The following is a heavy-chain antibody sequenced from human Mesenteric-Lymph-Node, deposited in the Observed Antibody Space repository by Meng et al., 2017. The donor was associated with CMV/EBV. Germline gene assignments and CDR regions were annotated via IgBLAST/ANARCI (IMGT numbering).Heavy chain of an antibody. CDR2: INWNGGST. CDR1: GFTFDDYG. J-gene: IGHJ4*02. V-gene: IGHV3-20*04. Sequence: GESLKISCAASGFTFDDYGMSWVRQAPGKGLEWVSGINWNGGSTSYADSVKGRFTISRDNAKNSLYLQMNSLRVEDSAVYYCARDQDTKHFDYWGQGTLVTVSS. D-gene: IGHD2-8*01. CDR3: ARDQDTKHFDY.